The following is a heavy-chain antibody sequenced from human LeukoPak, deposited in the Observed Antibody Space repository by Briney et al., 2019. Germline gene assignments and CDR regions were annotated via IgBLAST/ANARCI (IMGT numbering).Heavy chain of an antibody. D-gene: IGHD2-8*02. V-gene: IGHV3-74*01. J-gene: IGHJ4*02. CDR3: ARAPYSTGRGYYFDY. Sequence: GGSLRLSCAASGFTFSYYWMHWVRQAPGKGLVWVSRINHDGSSTTYTDSVKGRFTISRDNAKNTLYMQMNSLRAEDTAVYYCARAPYSTGRGYYFDYWGQGTLVTVSS. CDR2: INHDGSST. CDR1: GFTFSYYW.